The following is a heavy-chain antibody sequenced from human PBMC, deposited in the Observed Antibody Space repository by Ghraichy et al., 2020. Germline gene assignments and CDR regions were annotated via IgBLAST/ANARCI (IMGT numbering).Heavy chain of an antibody. V-gene: IGHV4-39*01. CDR3: ARQRGIAWASD. J-gene: IGHJ4*02. CDR2: INYSGST. D-gene: IGHD6-13*01. CDR1: GGSLSSSGSY. Sequence: SETLSLTCTVSGGSLSSSGSYWGWLRQPPGNGPEWIGSINYSGSTYYNPSLKSRVTISVDTSKNQFSLKLSSVTAADTAVYYCARQRGIAWASDWGQGTLVTVSS.